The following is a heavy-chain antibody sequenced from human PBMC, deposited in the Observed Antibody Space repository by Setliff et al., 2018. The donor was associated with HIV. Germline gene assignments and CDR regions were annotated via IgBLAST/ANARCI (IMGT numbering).Heavy chain of an antibody. D-gene: IGHD4-17*01. V-gene: IGHV4-39*07. J-gene: IGHJ4*02. CDR1: RDPMISTSYY. CDR3: ARVGPQPYGDYERYYFDY. CDR2: IYYSGST. Sequence: SDTVSHTCTVSRDPMISTSYYWGWIRQSPGKGLEWLVSIYYSGSTHYNPSLKSRVTISVDTSKNQFSLKLSSVTAADTAVYYCARVGPQPYGDYERYYFDYWGQGTLVTVSS.